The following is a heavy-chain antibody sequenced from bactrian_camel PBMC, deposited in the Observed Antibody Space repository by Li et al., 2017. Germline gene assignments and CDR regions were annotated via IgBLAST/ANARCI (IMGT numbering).Heavy chain of an antibody. CDR2: VVADGTR. D-gene: IGHD4*01. V-gene: IGHV3S53*01. J-gene: IGHJ4*01. CDR1: GLRFDMFC. Sequence: HVQLVESGGGSVQVGGYLRLSCEVSGLRFDMFCLGWFRQAPGKQREGVASVVADGTRKYADSVTGQFIISADNAKNISYLQMNSLKPEDTATYFCAARGVLCDFPQLDPGFYHVWGQGTQVTVS. CDR3: AARGVLCDFPQLDPGFYHV.